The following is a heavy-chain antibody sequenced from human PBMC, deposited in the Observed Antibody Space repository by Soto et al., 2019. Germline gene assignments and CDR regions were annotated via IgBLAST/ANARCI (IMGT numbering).Heavy chain of an antibody. Sequence: EVQLLESGGGLVQPGGSLRLSCAASGFTFSNYGMNWIRLAPGEGLEWVSTVSPAGSTFYADSVRGRFTISRDNSKSTVDLQRNGLRVDDTAIYYCVRSWAYWGRGTVVTVSS. V-gene: IGHV3-23*01. J-gene: IGHJ4*02. CDR2: VSPAGST. CDR1: GFTFSNYG. CDR3: VRSWAY. D-gene: IGHD6-13*01.